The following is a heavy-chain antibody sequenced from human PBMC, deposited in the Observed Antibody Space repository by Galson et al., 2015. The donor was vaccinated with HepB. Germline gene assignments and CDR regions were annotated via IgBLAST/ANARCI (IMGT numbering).Heavy chain of an antibody. V-gene: IGHV4-59*01. D-gene: IGHD5-12*01. CDR3: ATSSLATILTAAPPGAFDI. Sequence: WIRQPPGKGLEWIGYISYTGDTKYNPSLKSRVTISGDTSKNQFSLKLCSVTAADTAVYYCATSSLATILTAAPPGAFDIWGQGTVVTVSS. CDR2: ISYTGDT. J-gene: IGHJ3*02.